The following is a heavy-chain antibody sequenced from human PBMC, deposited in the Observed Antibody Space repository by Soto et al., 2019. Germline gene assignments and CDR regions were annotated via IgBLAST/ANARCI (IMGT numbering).Heavy chain of an antibody. CDR1: GFTFSSYG. D-gene: IGHD6-13*01. CDR3: ARAGKYSSSWYDY. CDR2: IWYDGSNK. V-gene: IGHV3-33*01. Sequence: LRLSCAAYGFTFSSYGMHWVRQAPGKGLEWVAVIWYDGSNKYYADSVKGRFTISRDNSKNTLYLQMNSLRAEDTAVYYRARAGKYSSSWYDYWGQGTLVTVSS. J-gene: IGHJ4*02.